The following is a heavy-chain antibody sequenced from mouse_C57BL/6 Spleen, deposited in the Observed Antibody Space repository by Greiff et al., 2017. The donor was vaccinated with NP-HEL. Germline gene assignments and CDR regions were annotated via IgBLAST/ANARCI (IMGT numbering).Heavy chain of an antibody. CDR1: GFTFSSYG. V-gene: IGHV5-6-3*01. CDR2: INSNGGST. CDR3: WILL. J-gene: IGHJ2*01. Sequence: DVMLVESGGGLVQPGGSLKLSCAASGFTFSSYGMSWVRQTPDKRLELVATINSNGGSTYYPDSVKGRFTISRADSKSSVDLQMNNFRAEDTGIYYCWILLWCQGTTLTVSS.